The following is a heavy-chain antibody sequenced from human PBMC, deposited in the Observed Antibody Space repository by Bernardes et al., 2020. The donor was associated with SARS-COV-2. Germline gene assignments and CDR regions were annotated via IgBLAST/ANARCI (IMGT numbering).Heavy chain of an antibody. J-gene: IGHJ4*02. CDR1: GFTFGDYA. CDR3: ATDPNDYGVI. V-gene: IGHV3-9*01. CDR2: ISWNSGSI. D-gene: IGHD4-17*01. Sequence: GVSLRLSCAASGFTFGDYAMHWVRQAPGKGLEGVSGISWNSGSIVYADSVKGRFTISRDNAKNSLYLQTNSLRAEDTGLYYCATDPNDYGVIWGQGTLVTVSS.